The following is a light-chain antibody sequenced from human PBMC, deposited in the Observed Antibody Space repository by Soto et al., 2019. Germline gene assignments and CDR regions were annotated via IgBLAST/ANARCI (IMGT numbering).Light chain of an antibody. CDR3: QQYGRSPFT. Sequence: PWERATLSCRASQRIANNFLAWFQQKPGQPPTLLIYGASTRASGIPDRFSGSGSGTDFALTISRLEPGDFAVYYCQQYGRSPFTFGQGTKLQIK. CDR1: QRIANNF. V-gene: IGKV3-20*01. J-gene: IGKJ2*01. CDR2: GAS.